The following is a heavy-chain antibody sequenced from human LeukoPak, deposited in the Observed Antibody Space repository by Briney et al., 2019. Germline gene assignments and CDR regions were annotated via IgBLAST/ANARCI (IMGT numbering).Heavy chain of an antibody. CDR3: ARVLWFGDLYYMDV. V-gene: IGHV3-48*03. D-gene: IGHD3-10*01. CDR1: GFTFRNYA. J-gene: IGHJ6*03. CDR2: ISSSGSTI. Sequence: PGGSLRLSCEASGFTFRNYAMSWVRQAPGKGLEWVSYISSSGSTIFYADSVKGRFTISRDNAKNSLYLQMNSLRAEDTAVYYCARVLWFGDLYYMDVWGKGTTVTISS.